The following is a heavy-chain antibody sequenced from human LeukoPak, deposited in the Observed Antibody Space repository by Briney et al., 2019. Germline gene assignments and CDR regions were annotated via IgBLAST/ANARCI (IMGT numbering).Heavy chain of an antibody. CDR3: AKATRWVWDAFDI. D-gene: IGHD4-23*01. V-gene: IGHV3-23*01. J-gene: IGHJ3*02. Sequence: PGGSLRLSCAASGFTFSSYAMSWVRQAPGKGLQWVSVIGGSGSGGSTYYADSVKGRFTISRDNSKDTLYLQMNSLRAEDTAVYYCAKATRWVWDAFDIWGQGTMVTVSS. CDR1: GFTFSSYA. CDR2: IGGSGSGGST.